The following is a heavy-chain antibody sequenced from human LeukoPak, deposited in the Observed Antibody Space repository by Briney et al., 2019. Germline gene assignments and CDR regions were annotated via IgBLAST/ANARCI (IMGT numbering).Heavy chain of an antibody. V-gene: IGHV4-31*03. J-gene: IGHJ4*02. Sequence: SQTLSLTCTVSGGSISSGGYYWSWIRQHPGKGLEWIGYIYYSGSTYYNPSLKSRVTISVDTSKNQFSLKLSSVTAADTAVYYCARGGGNLRLIAVARPFDYWGQGTLVTVSS. CDR2: IYYSGST. D-gene: IGHD6-19*01. CDR1: GGSISSGGYY. CDR3: ARGGGNLRLIAVARPFDY.